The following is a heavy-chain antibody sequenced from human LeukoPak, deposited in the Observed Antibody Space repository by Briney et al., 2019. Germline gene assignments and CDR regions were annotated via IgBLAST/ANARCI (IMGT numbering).Heavy chain of an antibody. J-gene: IGHJ5*02. V-gene: IGHV4-38-2*02. CDR3: ARALPPGYNWNDVSSWFDP. D-gene: IGHD1-1*01. CDR1: GYSISSGYY. Sequence: SGTLSLTCTVSGYSISSGYYWGWIRQPPGKGLEWIGSIYHSGSTYYNPSLKSRVTISVDTSKNQFSLKLSSVTAADTAVYYCARALPPGYNWNDVSSWFDPWGQGTLVTVSS. CDR2: IYHSGST.